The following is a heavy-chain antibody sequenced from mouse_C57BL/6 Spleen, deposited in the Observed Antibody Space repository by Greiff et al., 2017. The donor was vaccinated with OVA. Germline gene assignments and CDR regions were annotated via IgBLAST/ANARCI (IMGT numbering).Heavy chain of an antibody. D-gene: IGHD1-1*01. CDR2: FHPYNDDT. J-gene: IGHJ4*01. V-gene: IGHV1-47*01. CDR3: ARGYYGSSYYYAMDY. Sequence: QVQLKESGAELVKPGASVKMSCKASGYTFTTYPIEWMKQNHGKSLEWIGNFHPYNDDTKYNEKFKGKATLTVEKSSSTVYLELSRLTSDDSAVYYCARGYYGSSYYYAMDYWGQGTSVTVSS. CDR1: GYTFTTYP.